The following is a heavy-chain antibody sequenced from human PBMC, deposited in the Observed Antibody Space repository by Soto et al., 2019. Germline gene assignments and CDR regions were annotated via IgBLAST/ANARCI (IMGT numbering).Heavy chain of an antibody. Sequence: QVQLVESGGGLVRPGGSLRLSCEASGFTFRDYYMTWFRQAPGKGLEGLSYIDSSNKYTNYADSAKGRFTISRDNAKNSLYLPMNSLRADDTAVYYCAREYYYPMDVCGQGTMVTVSS. CDR3: AREYYYPMDV. J-gene: IGHJ6*02. CDR1: GFTFRDYY. CDR2: IDSSNKYT. V-gene: IGHV3-11*05.